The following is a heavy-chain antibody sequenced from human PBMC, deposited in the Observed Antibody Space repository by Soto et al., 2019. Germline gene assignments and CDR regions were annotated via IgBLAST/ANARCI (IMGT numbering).Heavy chain of an antibody. CDR2: VGPYNGNT. V-gene: IGHV1-18*04. CDR3: ARCYCSLGSCYTCWHFDL. J-gene: IGHJ2*01. CDR1: GYTFTNYG. Sequence: QVQLVQSGAEVKKPGASVRVSCKASGYTFTNYGISWVRQAPGQGLEWMGWVGPYNGNTDHAQNFQGRGTMTTDTSTNTSYRELGSLRTDDTALYYCARCYCSLGSCYTCWHFDLWGRGTLVTVSS. D-gene: IGHD2-15*01.